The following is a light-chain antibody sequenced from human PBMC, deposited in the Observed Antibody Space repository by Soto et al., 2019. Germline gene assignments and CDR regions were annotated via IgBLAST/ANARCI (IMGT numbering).Light chain of an antibody. CDR1: QSISSY. V-gene: IGKV1-39*01. CDR2: AAS. Sequence: DIQMTRSPSSRSASVGYRVTITCRAGQSISSYLNWYQQKPGKAPELLIYAASSLQSGVPSRFSGSGSGTPFTLTISSLQPEDFATYYCQQSYSTPRTFGQGTKVDIK. CDR3: QQSYSTPRT. J-gene: IGKJ1*01.